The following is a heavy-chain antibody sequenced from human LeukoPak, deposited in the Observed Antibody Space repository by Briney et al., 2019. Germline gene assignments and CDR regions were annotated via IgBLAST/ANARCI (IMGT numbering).Heavy chain of an antibody. CDR2: VSGSGDNT. CDR1: GFTFGSYG. V-gene: IGHV3-23*01. J-gene: IGHJ4*02. Sequence: GGSLRLSCVASGFTFGSYGMTWVRQAPGKGLEWVSIVSGSGDNTNYADSVKGRFTISRDNSKNTLYLQMNSLRAADTALYYCAKVLHPYSSNWGFDYWGQGTLVTVSS. D-gene: IGHD6-13*01. CDR3: AKVLHPYSSNWGFDY.